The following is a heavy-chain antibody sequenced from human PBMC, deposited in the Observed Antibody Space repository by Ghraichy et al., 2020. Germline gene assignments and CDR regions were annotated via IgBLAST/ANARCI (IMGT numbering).Heavy chain of an antibody. V-gene: IGHV4-30-4*07. J-gene: IGHJ2*01. CDR2: IYYSGST. D-gene: IGHD1-26*01. Sequence: SETLSLTCAVSGGSISSGGYSWSWIRQPPGKGLEWIGYIYYSGSTYYNPSLKSRVTISVDTSKNQFSLKLSSVTAADTAVYYCARGSVGHSWYFDLWGRGTLVTVSS. CDR1: GGSISSGGYS. CDR3: ARGSVGHSWYFDL.